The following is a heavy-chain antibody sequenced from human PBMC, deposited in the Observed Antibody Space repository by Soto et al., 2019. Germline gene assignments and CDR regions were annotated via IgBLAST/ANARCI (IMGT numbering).Heavy chain of an antibody. CDR2: INHSGNT. CDR1: GGSPSGYY. CDR3: ARHHVRGRTIAGAAEF. J-gene: IGHJ4*02. D-gene: IGHD1-26*01. V-gene: IGHV4-34*01. Sequence: SETLSLTCAVYGGSPSGYYWSWIRQPPGKALEWIGEINHSGNTNYNPPLKSRVTISVDTSKNQLFLNLSSVTAADTAMYYCARHHVRGRTIAGAAEFWGQGTLVTVSS.